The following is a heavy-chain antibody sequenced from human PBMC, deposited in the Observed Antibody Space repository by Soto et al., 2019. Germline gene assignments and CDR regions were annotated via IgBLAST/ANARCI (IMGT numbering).Heavy chain of an antibody. Sequence: PSETLSLTCTVSGGSISSYYWSWIRQPPGRGLEWIGYIYYSGSTNYNPSLKSRVTISVDTSKNQFSLKLSSVTAADTAVYYCARVGGSQGGYCSGGSCYYFDYWGQGTLVTVSS. CDR1: GGSISSYY. CDR2: IYYSGST. D-gene: IGHD2-15*01. J-gene: IGHJ4*02. V-gene: IGHV4-59*01. CDR3: ARVGGSQGGYCSGGSCYYFDY.